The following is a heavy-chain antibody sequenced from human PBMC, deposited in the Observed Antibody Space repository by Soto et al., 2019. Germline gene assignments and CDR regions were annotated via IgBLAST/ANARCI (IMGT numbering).Heavy chain of an antibody. V-gene: IGHV4-59*01. J-gene: IGHJ6*02. Sequence: GKGLEWIGYIYYSGSTNYNPSLKSRVTISVDTSKNQFSLKLSSVTAADTAVYYCARDQGNPSSGSGYYGMDVWGQGTTVTVSS. D-gene: IGHD6-19*01. CDR2: IYYSGST. CDR3: ARDQGNPSSGSGYYGMDV.